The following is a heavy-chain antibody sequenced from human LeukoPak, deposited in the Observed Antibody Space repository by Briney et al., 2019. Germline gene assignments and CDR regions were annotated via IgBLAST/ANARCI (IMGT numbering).Heavy chain of an antibody. J-gene: IGHJ4*02. CDR1: GFTFSSYA. Sequence: GGSLRLSCAASGFTFSSYAMSWVRQAPGKGLEWVSAISGSGGSTYYADSVKGRFTISRDNSKNTLYLQMNSLRAEDTAVYYCAKDSLLWQLVANFDSWGQGTLVTVSS. CDR2: ISGSGGST. CDR3: AKDSLLWQLVANFDS. V-gene: IGHV3-23*01. D-gene: IGHD6-13*01.